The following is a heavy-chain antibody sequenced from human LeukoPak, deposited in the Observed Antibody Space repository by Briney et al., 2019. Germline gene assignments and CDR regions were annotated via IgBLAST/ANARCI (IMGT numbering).Heavy chain of an antibody. V-gene: IGHV3-11*01. CDR1: RFTFSDYY. CDR3: ARVGTIAAAGTVDY. J-gene: IGHJ4*02. CDR2: ISSSGSTI. D-gene: IGHD6-13*01. Sequence: GGSLRLSCAASRFTFSDYYMSWIRQAPGKGLEWVSYISSSGSTIYYADSVKGRFTTSRDNAKNSLYLQMNSLRAEDTAVYYCARVGTIAAAGTVDYWGQGTLVTVSS.